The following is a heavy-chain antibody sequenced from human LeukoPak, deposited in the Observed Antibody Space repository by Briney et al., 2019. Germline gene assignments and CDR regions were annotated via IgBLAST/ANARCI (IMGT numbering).Heavy chain of an antibody. CDR2: INRDGSNT. D-gene: IGHD3-10*01. V-gene: IGHV3-74*01. J-gene: IGHJ4*02. CDR1: GFTFNNYW. CDR3: AREETMGY. Sequence: HSGGSLRLSGAASGFTFNNYWMHWVRQAPGKGLVWVSRINRDGSNTDYADSVKGRFTISRDNAKNTLYLQMNSLSAEDTAVYYCAREETMGYWGQGTLVTVSS.